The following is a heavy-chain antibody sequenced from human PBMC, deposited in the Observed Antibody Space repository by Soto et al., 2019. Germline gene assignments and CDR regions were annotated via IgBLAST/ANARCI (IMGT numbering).Heavy chain of an antibody. J-gene: IGHJ6*02. V-gene: IGHV3-23*01. Sequence: GGSLRLSCAASGFTFSSYAMSWVRQAPGKGLEWVSAISGSGGSTYYADSVKGRFTISRDNSKNTLYLQMNSLRAEDTAVYYCAKVVTGWLDYYYGMDVWGQGTTVTVSS. CDR2: ISGSGGST. CDR1: GFTFSSYA. CDR3: AKVVTGWLDYYYGMDV. D-gene: IGHD3-9*01.